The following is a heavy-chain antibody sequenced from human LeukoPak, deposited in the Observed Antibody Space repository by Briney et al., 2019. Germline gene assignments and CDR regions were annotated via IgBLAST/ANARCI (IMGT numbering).Heavy chain of an antibody. D-gene: IGHD3-9*01. Sequence: GGSLRLSCAASGFSFSAQWMRWVRQAPGKGLEWVSAVSGSGGTTYYADSVKGRFTISRDNSKNTLYLQMNSLGAEDTAVYYCAKRGITIFPPDYWGQGTLVTVSS. J-gene: IGHJ4*02. CDR2: VSGSGGTT. V-gene: IGHV3-23*01. CDR1: GFSFSAQW. CDR3: AKRGITIFPPDY.